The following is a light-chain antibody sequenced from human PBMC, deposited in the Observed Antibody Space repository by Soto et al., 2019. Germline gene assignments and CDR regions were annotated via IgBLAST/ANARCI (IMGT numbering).Light chain of an antibody. CDR3: QLYHWSLTWT. V-gene: IGKV3-20*01. J-gene: IGKJ1*01. CDR2: GAS. Sequence: VLTQSPGTLSLSPGESATLSCRASQYVSSGYLAWYQQKPGQAPRLLIYGASNRATGILARFSGSGSGTDFTLTISEPEPEDFAVYYCQLYHWSLTWTFGPGTKVDIK. CDR1: QYVSSGY.